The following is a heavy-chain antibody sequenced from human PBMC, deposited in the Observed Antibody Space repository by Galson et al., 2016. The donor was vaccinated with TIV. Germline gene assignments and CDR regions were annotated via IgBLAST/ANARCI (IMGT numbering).Heavy chain of an antibody. CDR1: GYRFSDYW. CDR3: ATLSSGWPNYFDN. J-gene: IGHJ4*02. Sequence: QSGAEVTKPGESLKISCRGSGYRFSDYWTGWVRQTPEEGLEWMRVIYPGASDTKYSPSFQGQVTISADKSINTAYLQWNRLKASDTASYFCATLSSGWPNYFDNWGQGTQVIVSS. CDR2: IYPGASDT. V-gene: IGHV5-51*01. D-gene: IGHD6-19*01.